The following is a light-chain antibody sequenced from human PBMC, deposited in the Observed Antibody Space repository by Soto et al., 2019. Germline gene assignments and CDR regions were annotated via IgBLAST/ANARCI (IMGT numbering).Light chain of an antibody. CDR3: LQGLHSPIT. V-gene: IGKV2-28*01. CDR2: LSS. CDR1: QSLLHSNGNKY. J-gene: IGKJ5*01. Sequence: DIVMTQSPLSLPVTPGEPASISCRSSQSLLHSNGNKYLVWYLQKPGQSPQLLIYLSSNRASGVPDRFPGSGSATDFTLKMTIVEAEDVGRYYCLQGLHSPITFDGGTGLEIK.